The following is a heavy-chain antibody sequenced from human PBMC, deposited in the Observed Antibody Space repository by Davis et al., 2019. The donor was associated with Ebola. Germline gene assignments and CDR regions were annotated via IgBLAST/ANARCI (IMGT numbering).Heavy chain of an antibody. CDR2: IHYSGST. Sequence: MPSETLSLTCTVSGGSISSYYWSWIRQHPGKGLEWIGYIHYSGSTYYNPSLKSRLTISVDTSKNQFSLKVRSVTAADTAVYFCARGSVGHYYDSSGYYSVPRYFDYWGQGTLVTVSS. J-gene: IGHJ4*02. V-gene: IGHV4-59*06. CDR3: ARGSVGHYYDSSGYYSVPRYFDY. CDR1: GGSISSYY. D-gene: IGHD3-22*01.